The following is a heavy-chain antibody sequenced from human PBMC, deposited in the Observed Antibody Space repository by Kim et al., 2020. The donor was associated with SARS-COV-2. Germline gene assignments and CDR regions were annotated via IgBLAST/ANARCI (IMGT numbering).Heavy chain of an antibody. CDR3: ARRDYSGYYNWFDI. CDR2: IYYSGST. CDR1: GGSMSSYY. V-gene: IGHV4-59*08. D-gene: IGHD3-22*01. Sequence: SETLSLNCTVSGGSMSSYYWSWIRQPPGKELEWIGCIYYSGSTDYNPSLKGRVTISVDTSKNQFSLKLTSVTAADTAVYYCARRDYSGYYNWFDIWGQGT. J-gene: IGHJ5*02.